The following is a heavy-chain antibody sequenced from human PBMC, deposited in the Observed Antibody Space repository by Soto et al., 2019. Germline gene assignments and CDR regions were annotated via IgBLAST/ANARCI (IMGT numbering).Heavy chain of an antibody. Sequence: GRSLRLSCAAFGFTFRSSWMGWVRQAPGKGLEWVANIKQDGGERNYLDSVKGRFTISRDNAENSLLLQMNSLRAEDTAVYYCARDFPFYYGMDVWGQGTTVTVSS. D-gene: IGHD3-16*01. CDR1: GFTFRSSW. CDR3: ARDFPFYYGMDV. J-gene: IGHJ6*02. CDR2: IKQDGGER. V-gene: IGHV3-7*01.